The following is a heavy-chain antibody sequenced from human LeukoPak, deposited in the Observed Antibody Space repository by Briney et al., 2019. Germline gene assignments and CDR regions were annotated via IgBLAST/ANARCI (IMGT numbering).Heavy chain of an antibody. CDR2: IKSKTDGGTT. Sequence: GGSLRLSCAASGFTFSSYSMNWVRQAPGKGLEWVGRIKSKTDGGTTDYAAPVKGRFTISRDDSKNTLYLQMNSLKTEDTAVYYCTTDRGRVNNQYYFDYWGQGTLVTVSS. CDR1: GFTFSSYS. V-gene: IGHV3-15*01. J-gene: IGHJ4*02. CDR3: TTDRGRVNNQYYFDY. D-gene: IGHD3/OR15-3a*01.